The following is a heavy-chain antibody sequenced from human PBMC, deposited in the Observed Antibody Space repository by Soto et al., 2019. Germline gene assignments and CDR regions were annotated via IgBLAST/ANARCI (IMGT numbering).Heavy chain of an antibody. Sequence: ASVKVSCKASGYTFTSYGISWVRQAPGQGLEWMGWISAYNGSTNYAQKLQGRVTMTTDTSTSTAYMELRSLRSDDTAVYYCARDHYSSSWPQIDPWGQGTLVTVSS. V-gene: IGHV1-18*01. D-gene: IGHD6-13*01. J-gene: IGHJ5*02. CDR2: ISAYNGST. CDR3: ARDHYSSSWPQIDP. CDR1: GYTFTSYG.